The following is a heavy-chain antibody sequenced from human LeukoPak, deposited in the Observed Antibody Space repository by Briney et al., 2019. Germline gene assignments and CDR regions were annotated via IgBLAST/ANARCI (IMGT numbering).Heavy chain of an antibody. V-gene: IGHV1-46*01. CDR3: ARGFALRYFDWLPSFDY. CDR1: GYTFTSYY. J-gene: IGHJ4*02. Sequence: ASVKVSCKASGYTFTSYYMHWVRQPPGQGLEWMGIINPSGGSTSYAQKFQGRVTMTRDTSTSTVYMELSSLRSEDTAVYYCARGFALRYFDWLPSFDYRGQGTLVTVSS. D-gene: IGHD3-9*01. CDR2: INPSGGST.